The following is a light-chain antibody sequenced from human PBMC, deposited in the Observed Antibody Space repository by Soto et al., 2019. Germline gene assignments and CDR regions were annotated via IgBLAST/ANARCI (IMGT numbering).Light chain of an antibody. CDR3: VSYAGGTNV. CDR2: EVN. V-gene: IGLV2-8*01. J-gene: IGLJ1*01. CDR1: SSDVGGYNY. Sequence: QSVLTQPPSASGSPGQSVAISCTVTSSDVGGYNYVSWYQQHPGKAPKLMIYEVNRRPSGVPDRFSGSKSGNTASLTVSGLQCGDEDAYYCVSYAGGTNVFGTGTKVTLL.